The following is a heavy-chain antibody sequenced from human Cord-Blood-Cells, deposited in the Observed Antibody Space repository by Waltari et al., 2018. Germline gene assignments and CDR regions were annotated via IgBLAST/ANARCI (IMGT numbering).Heavy chain of an antibody. V-gene: IGHV3-30-3*01. CDR2: ISYDGSNK. J-gene: IGHJ3*02. CDR1: GFTFSSYA. CDR3: ARENYDFWSGYYDAFDI. Sequence: QVQLVESGGGVVQPGRSLRLSCAASGFTFSSYAMHWVRQAPGKGLEWVAVISYDGSNKYYADSGKGRFTISRDNSKNTLYLQMNSLRAEDTAVYYCARENYDFWSGYYDAFDIWGQGTMVTVSS. D-gene: IGHD3-3*01.